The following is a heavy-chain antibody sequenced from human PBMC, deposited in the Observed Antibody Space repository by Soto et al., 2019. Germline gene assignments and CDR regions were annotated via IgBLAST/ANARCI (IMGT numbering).Heavy chain of an antibody. Sequence: PSETLSLTCTVSGGSIRRNYWSWIRQPPGKGLEWIGYIYYSGSTNYNPSLKSRVTMSADTSKNEFSLKMSSVTAADTAVYYCARHFSVDYFDYWGQGALVTVSS. V-gene: IGHV4-59*08. CDR1: GGSIRRNY. CDR2: IYYSGST. J-gene: IGHJ4*02. CDR3: ARHFSVDYFDY.